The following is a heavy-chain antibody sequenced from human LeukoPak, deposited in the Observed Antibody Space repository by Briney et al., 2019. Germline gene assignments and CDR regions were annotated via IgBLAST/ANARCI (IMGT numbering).Heavy chain of an antibody. D-gene: IGHD2-8*01. CDR1: GGTFSSYA. Sequence: ASVKVSCKASGGTFSSYAISWVRQAPGQGLEWMGWINPNSGGTNYAQKFQGRVTMTRDTSISTAYMELSRLRSDDTAVYYCAKYAKGYYFDYWGQGTLVTVSS. V-gene: IGHV1-2*02. CDR2: INPNSGGT. J-gene: IGHJ4*02. CDR3: AKYAKGYYFDY.